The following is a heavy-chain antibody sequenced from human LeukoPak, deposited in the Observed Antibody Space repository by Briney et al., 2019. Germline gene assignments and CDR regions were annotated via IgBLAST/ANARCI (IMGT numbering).Heavy chain of an antibody. V-gene: IGHV4-39*01. CDR1: GDSISSSNCY. CDR2: IYFSGGT. D-gene: IGHD3-22*01. J-gene: IGHJ4*02. Sequence: SETLSLTCTVSGDSISSSNCYWGWIRQPPGKGLEWIGSIYFSGGTYYNASLKSRVTISVDTSKNQFSLKLSSVTAADTAVYYCALWGYFDSSGRHFWGQGTLVTVSS. CDR3: ALWGYFDSSGRHF.